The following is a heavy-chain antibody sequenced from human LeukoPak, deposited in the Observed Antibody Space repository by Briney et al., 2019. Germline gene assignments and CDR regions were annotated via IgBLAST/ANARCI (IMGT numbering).Heavy chain of an antibody. Sequence: GASVKVSCKASGYTFTGYYMHWVRQAPGQGLEWMGWINPNSGGTNYAQKFQGRVTMTRDTSISTAYMELGRLRSDDTAVYYCARDPERWLQFRFYYYYGMDVWGQGTTVTVSS. D-gene: IGHD5-24*01. CDR3: ARDPERWLQFRFYYYYGMDV. J-gene: IGHJ6*02. V-gene: IGHV1-2*02. CDR1: GYTFTGYY. CDR2: INPNSGGT.